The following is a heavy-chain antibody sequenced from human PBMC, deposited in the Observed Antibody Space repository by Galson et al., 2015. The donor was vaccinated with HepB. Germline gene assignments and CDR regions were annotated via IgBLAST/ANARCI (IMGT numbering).Heavy chain of an antibody. Sequence: SVKVSCKASGGTFSSYTISWVRQAPGQGLEWMGRIIPILGIANYAQKFQGRVTITADKSTSTAYMELSSLRSEDTAVYYCARAKYYYDSSGNPGISWSYWGQGTLVTVSS. CDR1: GGTFSSYT. V-gene: IGHV1-69*02. CDR2: IIPILGIA. J-gene: IGHJ4*02. D-gene: IGHD3-22*01. CDR3: ARAKYYYDSSGNPGISWSY.